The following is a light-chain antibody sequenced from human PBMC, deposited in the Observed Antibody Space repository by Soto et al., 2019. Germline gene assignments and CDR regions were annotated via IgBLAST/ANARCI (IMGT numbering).Light chain of an antibody. CDR3: QQYNNWPPYT. CDR1: QTIGSN. CDR2: GAS. V-gene: IGKV3-15*01. Sequence: EVVMTQSPATLSASPGDRVILSCRASQTIGSNLAWYQHRPGQAPRLLMYGASTRATETPARFSGSGSATDFTLTISSLQSEDFAVYYCQQYNNWPPYTFVQGTKLEIK. J-gene: IGKJ2*01.